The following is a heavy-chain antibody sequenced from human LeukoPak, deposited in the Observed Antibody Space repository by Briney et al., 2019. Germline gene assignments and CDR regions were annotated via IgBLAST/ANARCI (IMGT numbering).Heavy chain of an antibody. CDR2: ISYDGSNK. CDR1: GFTFSSYG. J-gene: IGHJ3*02. V-gene: IGHV3-30*03. CDR3: ARDLLSYYYDSSGYNAFDI. D-gene: IGHD3-22*01. Sequence: GGSPRLSCAASGFTFSSYGMHWVRQAPGKGLEWVAVISYDGSNKYYADSVKGRFTISRDNSKNTLYLQMNSLRAEDTAVYYCARDLLSYYYDSSGYNAFDIWGQGTMVTVSS.